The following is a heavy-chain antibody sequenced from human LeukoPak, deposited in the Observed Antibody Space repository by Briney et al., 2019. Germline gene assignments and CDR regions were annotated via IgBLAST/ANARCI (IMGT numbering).Heavy chain of an antibody. V-gene: IGHV1-69*04. D-gene: IGHD5-18*01. CDR2: IIPILGIA. CDR3: ARDPLVDTAVVQFDY. J-gene: IGHJ4*02. Sequence: SVKVSCKASGGTFSSYAISWVRQAPGQGLEWMGRIIPILGIANYAQKFQGRVTITADKSTSTAYMELSSLRSEDTAVYYCARDPLVDTAVVQFDYWGQGTLVTVSS. CDR1: GGTFSSYA.